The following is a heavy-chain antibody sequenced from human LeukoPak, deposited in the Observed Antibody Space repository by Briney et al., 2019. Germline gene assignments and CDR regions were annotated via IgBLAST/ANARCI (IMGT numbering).Heavy chain of an antibody. V-gene: IGHV3-11*01. J-gene: IGHJ6*02. CDR2: ISGVASDI. CDR1: GSTFSDYY. Sequence: PGGSLRLSCAASGSTFSDYYMTWIRQAPGKGLEWVSYISGVASDIHYADSVKGRFTISRDNAKNSVYLQVNSLRAEDTAVYYCARGGAHGMDVWGQGTTVTVSS. CDR3: ARGGAHGMDV. D-gene: IGHD1-26*01.